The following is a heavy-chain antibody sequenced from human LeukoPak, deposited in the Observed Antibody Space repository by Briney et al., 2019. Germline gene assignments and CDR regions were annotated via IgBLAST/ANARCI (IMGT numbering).Heavy chain of an antibody. J-gene: IGHJ4*02. Sequence: SETLSLTCTVSGGSISSYYWSWIRQTPGKGLEWIGYLYNTGSTDYNPSLKSRVTISANTSENQFSLKLSSVTAADTVMYYCARAGNWGLDYWGQGTLVTVSS. CDR2: LYNTGST. D-gene: IGHD7-27*01. V-gene: IGHV4-59*12. CDR3: ARAGNWGLDY. CDR1: GGSISSYY.